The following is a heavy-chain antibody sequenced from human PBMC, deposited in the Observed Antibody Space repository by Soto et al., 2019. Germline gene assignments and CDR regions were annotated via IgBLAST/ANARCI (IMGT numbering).Heavy chain of an antibody. CDR2: VSGSAGST. J-gene: IGHJ4*02. Sequence: EVQLLESGGGLVQPGGSLRLSCAASGFTFSSHAMSWVRQAPGKGLEWVSAVSGSAGSTYYADSVKGRFTISRDNSKNTLYLQMNSLRAEDTAIYYCAKEVGVAATDTRGVFDYWGQGTLVTVSS. V-gene: IGHV3-23*01. D-gene: IGHD6-13*01. CDR3: AKEVGVAATDTRGVFDY. CDR1: GFTFSSHA.